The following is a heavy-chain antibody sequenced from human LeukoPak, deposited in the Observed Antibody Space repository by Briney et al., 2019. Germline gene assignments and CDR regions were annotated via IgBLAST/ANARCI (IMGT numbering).Heavy chain of an antibody. CDR1: GGSISDYY. CDR2: IYYSGSS. D-gene: IGHD2-8*01. V-gene: IGHV4-59*08. J-gene: IGHJ5*02. CDR3: ARRNRYCTNGICNNWFDP. Sequence: PSETLSLTCTVSGGSISDYYWSWIRQPPGKGLEWLGYIYYSGSSNYNPSLKSRVALSVDKSKNLFSVKLSSVTAPDTAVYYCARRNRYCTNGICNNWFDPWGQGTLVTVSS.